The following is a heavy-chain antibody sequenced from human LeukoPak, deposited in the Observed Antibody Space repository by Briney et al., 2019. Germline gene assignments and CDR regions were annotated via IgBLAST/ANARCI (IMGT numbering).Heavy chain of an antibody. Sequence: GGSLRLSCAASGFTFSSYAMSWVRQAPGNGLEWVSAISGSGGSTYYADSVKGRFTVSRDNSKNTLYLQMNSLRAEDTAVYYCAKDMYSSSWYYLDYWGQGTLVTVSS. V-gene: IGHV3-23*01. CDR1: GFTFSSYA. CDR3: AKDMYSSSWYYLDY. CDR2: ISGSGGST. D-gene: IGHD6-13*01. J-gene: IGHJ4*02.